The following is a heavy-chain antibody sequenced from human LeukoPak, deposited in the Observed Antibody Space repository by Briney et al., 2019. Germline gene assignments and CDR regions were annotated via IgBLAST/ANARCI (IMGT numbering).Heavy chain of an antibody. J-gene: IGHJ4*02. CDR3: ARGDLWLGH. Sequence: TGGSLRLSCATSGFIFSSYWMCWVRQAPGKGLEWVANIKSDGSEEYYGDSVKGRFTISRDNAKNSLYLQTNSLRVEDTAVYYCARGDLWLGHWGQGSLVTASS. D-gene: IGHD3-10*01. V-gene: IGHV3-7*01. CDR1: GFIFSSYW. CDR2: IKSDGSEE.